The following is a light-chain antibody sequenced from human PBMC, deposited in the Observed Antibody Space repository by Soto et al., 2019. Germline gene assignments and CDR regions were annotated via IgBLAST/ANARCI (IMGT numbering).Light chain of an antibody. CDR3: QQAEKVGLT. V-gene: IGKV1-33*01. Sequence: DIQMTQSPSSLSASVGDRVTITCQASQDISNYLKWYQQKPGEAPKLRISDGANLETGVPSRFRGSGSGTHVTVTISSLQPEDFATYHCQQAEKVGLTFGGGNKVDIK. CDR1: QDISNY. CDR2: DGA. J-gene: IGKJ4*01.